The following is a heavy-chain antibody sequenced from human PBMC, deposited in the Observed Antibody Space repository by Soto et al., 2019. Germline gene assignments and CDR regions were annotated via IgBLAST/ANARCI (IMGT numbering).Heavy chain of an antibody. D-gene: IGHD1-7*01. V-gene: IGHV5-51*01. CDR2: IYPGDSDT. CDR1: GYSFTDYW. J-gene: IGHJ5*02. CDR3: ARALTGTIHPHCCDR. Sequence: PGESLKISCRGSGYSFTDYWIGWVRHMPGKGLEWMGIIYPGDSDTRYSPSFQGQVTISADNSISTAYLQWRSLRASDTAMHYCARALTGTIHPHCCDRWGQGSLFTVAS.